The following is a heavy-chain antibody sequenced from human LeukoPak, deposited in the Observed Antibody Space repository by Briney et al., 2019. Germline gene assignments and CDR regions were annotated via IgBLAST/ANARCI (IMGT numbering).Heavy chain of an antibody. CDR3: ARPYGGNSFTDY. V-gene: IGHV4-4*07. CDR1: GGSISSYY. J-gene: IGHJ4*02. D-gene: IGHD4-23*01. CDR2: IHASGST. Sequence: SETLSLTCTVSGGSISSYYWSWIRQPAGKGLEWIGRIHASGSTVYNPSLMSRVTMSVDTSKSQFSLKLSSVTAADTAVYYCARPYGGNSFTDYWGQGTLVTVSS.